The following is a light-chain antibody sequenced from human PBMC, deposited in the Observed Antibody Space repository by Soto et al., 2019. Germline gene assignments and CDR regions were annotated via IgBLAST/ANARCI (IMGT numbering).Light chain of an antibody. V-gene: IGKV3-15*01. CDR1: QSISST. Sequence: EIVMTQSPATLSVSPGERATLSCSASQSISSTLGWYQQRPGQSPRLLIYGASTRATGIPARFSGSGSGTEFTLTISSVQSEAFAVYYCQQYNTWRSITFGQGTRLEIK. CDR3: QQYNTWRSIT. J-gene: IGKJ5*01. CDR2: GAS.